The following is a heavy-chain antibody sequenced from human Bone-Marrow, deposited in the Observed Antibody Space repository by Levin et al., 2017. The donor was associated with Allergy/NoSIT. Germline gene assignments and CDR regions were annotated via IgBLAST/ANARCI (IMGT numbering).Heavy chain of an antibody. CDR3: ARVRQAGYYESTGSYRVTLWYVDL. J-gene: IGHJ2*01. CDR1: GFIFDQHG. CDR2: INWNGDSI. V-gene: IGHV3-20*04. D-gene: IGHD3-22*01. Sequence: PGESLKISCAASGFIFDQHGMSWVRQAPGKGLEWVSGINWNGDSIDYADSVKGRFTISRDNGRNSLYLQMNGLRAADTALYYCARVRQAGYYESTGSYRVTLWYVDLWGRGTLVTVSS.